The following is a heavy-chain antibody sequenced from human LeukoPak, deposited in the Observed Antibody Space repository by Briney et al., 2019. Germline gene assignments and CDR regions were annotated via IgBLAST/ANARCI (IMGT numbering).Heavy chain of an antibody. V-gene: IGHV4-39*01. Sequence: SETLSLTCTVSGGSISSSSYYWGWVRQPPGKGLEWIGTIYYSGSTYYNPSLKSRVTISVDTSKNQFSLKLSSMTAADTAVYYCARTPSLKYGAIDYWGQGTLVTVSS. CDR3: ARTPSLKYGAIDY. CDR2: IYYSGST. CDR1: GGSISSSSYY. J-gene: IGHJ4*02. D-gene: IGHD4-17*01.